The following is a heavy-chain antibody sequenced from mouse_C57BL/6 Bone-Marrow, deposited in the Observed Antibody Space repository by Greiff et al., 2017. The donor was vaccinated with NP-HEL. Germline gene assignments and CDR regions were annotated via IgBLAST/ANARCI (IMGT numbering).Heavy chain of an antibody. CDR1: GFNIKDDY. J-gene: IGHJ3*01. Sequence: VHVKQSGAELVRPGASVKLSCTASGFNIKDDYMHWVKQRPEQGLEWIGWIDPENGDTESASKFQGKATITADTSSNTAYLQLSRLTSEDTAVYYGTTYYYDSVWFAYWGQGTLVTVSA. V-gene: IGHV14-4*01. D-gene: IGHD2-4*01. CDR2: IDPENGDT. CDR3: TTYYYDSVWFAY.